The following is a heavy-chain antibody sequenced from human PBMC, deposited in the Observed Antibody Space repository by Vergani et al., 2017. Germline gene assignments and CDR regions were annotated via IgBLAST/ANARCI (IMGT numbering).Heavy chain of an antibody. CDR3: ATVTEAVRPNDAFDI. V-gene: IGHV4-31*11. D-gene: IGHD2-8*02. CDR2: IYYSGST. Sequence: QVQLQQWGAGLLKPSETLSLTCAVSGGSISSGGYYWSWIRQHPGKGLECIGYIYYSGSTYYNPSLKSRVTISVDTSKNQFSLKLSSVTAADTAVYYCATVTEAVRPNDAFDIWGQGTMVIVSS. CDR1: GGSISSGGYY. J-gene: IGHJ3*02.